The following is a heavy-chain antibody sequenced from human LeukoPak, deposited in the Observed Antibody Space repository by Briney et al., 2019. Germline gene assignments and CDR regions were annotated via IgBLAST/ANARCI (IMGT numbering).Heavy chain of an antibody. J-gene: IGHJ3*02. CDR2: MNHSGSA. Sequence: SETLSLTCAVYGGSFSGYYWTWIRQPPGKGLEWIGEMNHSGSANYNPSLKSRVTISVDTSKNQCSLRLSSVTAADTAVYYCARAPGGYGSGSRGAFDIWGQGTMVTVSS. D-gene: IGHD3-10*01. CDR1: GGSFSGYY. V-gene: IGHV4-34*01. CDR3: ARAPGGYGSGSRGAFDI.